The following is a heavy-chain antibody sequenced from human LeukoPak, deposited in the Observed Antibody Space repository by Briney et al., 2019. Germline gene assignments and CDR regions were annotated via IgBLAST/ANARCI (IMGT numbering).Heavy chain of an antibody. J-gene: IGHJ5*02. CDR1: GGSISSYY. CDR3: ARAESWFDP. D-gene: IGHD2/OR15-2a*01. Sequence: SETLSLTCTVSGGSISSYYWSWIRQPPGKGLEWIGYIYTSGGTNYNPSLKSRVTISVDTSKNQFSLKLSSVTAADTAVYYCARAESWFDPWGQGTLVTVSS. V-gene: IGHV4-4*09. CDR2: IYTSGGT.